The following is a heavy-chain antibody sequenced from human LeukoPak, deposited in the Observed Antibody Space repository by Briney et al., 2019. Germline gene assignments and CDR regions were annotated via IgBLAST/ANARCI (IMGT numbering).Heavy chain of an antibody. CDR2: ISTRSTYI. V-gene: IGHV3-21*01. CDR1: GFTFNSYN. CDR3: ARDWNWFDP. J-gene: IGHJ5*02. Sequence: GGSLRLSCAASGFTFNSYNMNWVRQAPGKGLEWVSSISTRSTYIYYADSVKGRFTISRDNANNSLYLQMNSLSAEDTAVYYCARDWNWFDPWGQGTLVTVSP.